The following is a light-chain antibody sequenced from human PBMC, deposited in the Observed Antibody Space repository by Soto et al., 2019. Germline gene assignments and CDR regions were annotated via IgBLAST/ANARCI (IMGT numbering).Light chain of an antibody. CDR3: AAWDDTLNGYV. J-gene: IGLJ1*01. Sequence: QPVLTQPPSTSGTPGQRVSFSCSGGSSNIGRNTVNWYQHLPGTAPKLLIYSNNQRPSGVPDRFSGSKSGTSASLAVSGLQSDDEADYYCAAWDDTLNGYVFGTGTKLTVL. CDR1: SSNIGRNT. V-gene: IGLV1-44*01. CDR2: SNN.